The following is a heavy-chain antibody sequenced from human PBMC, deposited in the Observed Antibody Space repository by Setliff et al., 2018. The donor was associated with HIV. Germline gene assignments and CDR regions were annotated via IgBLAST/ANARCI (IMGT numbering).Heavy chain of an antibody. D-gene: IGHD2-15*01. CDR1: GFTFSTYG. Sequence: PGGSLRLSCAASGFTFSTYGMQWVRRAPGKGLEWVAFIRYDGGNQYYADSVKGRFTISRDNSKNTLYLQMNSLRAEETAVYYCAKCGGVTCYSASWYFDYWGQGTLVTVSS. V-gene: IGHV3-30*02. CDR3: AKCGGVTCYSASWYFDY. CDR2: IRYDGGNQ. J-gene: IGHJ4*02.